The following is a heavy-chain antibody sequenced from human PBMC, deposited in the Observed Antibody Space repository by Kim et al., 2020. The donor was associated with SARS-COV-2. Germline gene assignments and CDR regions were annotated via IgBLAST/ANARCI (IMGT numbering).Heavy chain of an antibody. J-gene: IGHJ4*02. CDR3: ARSNFENWNDVSFDY. D-gene: IGHD1-1*01. CDR1: GGSISSYY. CDR2: IYYSGST. Sequence: SETLSLTCTVSGGSISSYYWSWIRQPPGKGLEWIGYIYYSGSTNYNPSLKSRVTISVDTSKNQFSLKLSSVTAADTAVYYCARSNFENWNDVSFDYWGQGTLVTVSS. V-gene: IGHV4-59*01.